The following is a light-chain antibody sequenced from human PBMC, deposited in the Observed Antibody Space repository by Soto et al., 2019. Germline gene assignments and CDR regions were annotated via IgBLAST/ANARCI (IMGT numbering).Light chain of an antibody. Sequence: QSVLTQPPSASGSPGQSVTISCTGTSSEVGGYNYVSWYLQHPGKAPKLMIYEVSKRPSGVPDRFSGSKSGNTASLTVSGLQAEDEADYYCTSYAGSNNFVVFGGGTKLTVL. CDR1: SSEVGGYNY. J-gene: IGLJ2*01. CDR2: EVS. V-gene: IGLV2-8*01. CDR3: TSYAGSNNFVV.